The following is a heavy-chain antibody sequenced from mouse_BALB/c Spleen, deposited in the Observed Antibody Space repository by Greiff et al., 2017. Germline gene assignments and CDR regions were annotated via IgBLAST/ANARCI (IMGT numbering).Heavy chain of an antibody. CDR3: ARSRDYDRPFDY. D-gene: IGHD2-4*01. Sequence: VQLQQSAAELARPGASVKMSCKASGYTFTSYTMHWVKQRPGQGLEWIGYINPSSGYTEYNQKFKDKTTLTADKSSSTPYMQLSSLTSEDSAVYYCARSRDYDRPFDYWGQGTTLTVSS. V-gene: IGHV1-4*02. J-gene: IGHJ2*01. CDR2: INPSSGYT. CDR1: GYTFTSYT.